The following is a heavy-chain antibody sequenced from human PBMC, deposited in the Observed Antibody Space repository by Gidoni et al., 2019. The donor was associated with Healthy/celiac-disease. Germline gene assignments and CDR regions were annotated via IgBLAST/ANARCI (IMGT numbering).Heavy chain of an antibody. CDR2: IHYSGST. D-gene: IGHD3-22*01. V-gene: IGHV4-39*01. CDR1: GGSICSSSYY. J-gene: IGHJ4*02. CDR3: ASTYYYDSSGYYYPPHFYFDY. Sequence: QLQLQESGPGLVKPSETLSLTCTVSGGSICSSSYYWGWIRQPPGKGLEWIGSIHYSGSTYYNPSLKSRVTISVDTSKNQFSLKLSSVTAADTAVYYCASTYYYDSSGYYYPPHFYFDYWGQGTLVTVSS.